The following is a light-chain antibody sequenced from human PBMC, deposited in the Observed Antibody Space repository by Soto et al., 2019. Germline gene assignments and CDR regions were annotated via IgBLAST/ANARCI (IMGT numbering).Light chain of an antibody. CDR2: AAS. CDR1: QGISSY. J-gene: IGKJ4*01. V-gene: IGKV1-9*01. Sequence: IQLTQSPYSLSASVGDRVTITFRASQGISSYLAWYQQKPGKAPKLLIYAASTLQSGVPSRFSGSGSGTDFTLTISSLQPEDFATYYCQQLNSYPLTFGGGTKVDIK. CDR3: QQLNSYPLT.